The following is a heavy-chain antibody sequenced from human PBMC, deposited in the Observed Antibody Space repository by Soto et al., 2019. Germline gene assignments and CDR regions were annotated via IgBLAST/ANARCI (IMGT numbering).Heavy chain of an antibody. CDR2: ISYDGSNK. V-gene: IGHV3-30-3*01. D-gene: IGHD3-10*01. Sequence: QVQLVESGGGVVQPGRSLRLSCAASGFTFSSYAMHWVRQAPGKGLEWVAVISYDGSNKYYADSVKGRFTISRDNSKHTLYLQMNSLRAEETAVYYCARDQYYYGSGSYIVSYYYYGMDVWGQGTTVTVSS. J-gene: IGHJ6*02. CDR1: GFTFSSYA. CDR3: ARDQYYYGSGSYIVSYYYYGMDV.